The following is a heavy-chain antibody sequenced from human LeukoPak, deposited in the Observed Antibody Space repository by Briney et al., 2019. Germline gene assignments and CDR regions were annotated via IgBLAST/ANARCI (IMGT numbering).Heavy chain of an antibody. J-gene: IGHJ4*02. CDR1: GFTFSSYA. D-gene: IGHD3-9*01. CDR3: AKAYYDILTGYLFDY. CDR2: ISGSGGST. V-gene: IGHV3-23*01. Sequence: GGSLRLSCAASGFTFSSYAMSWVRQAPGKGLEWVSAISGSGGSTYYADSVKGRFTISRDNSKNTLYLQMNSLRAEDTAVYYCAKAYYDILTGYLFDYWGQGTLVTVSS.